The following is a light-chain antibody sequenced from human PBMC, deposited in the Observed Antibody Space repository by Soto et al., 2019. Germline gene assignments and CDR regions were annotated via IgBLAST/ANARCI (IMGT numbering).Light chain of an antibody. V-gene: IGKV3-15*01. CDR1: QNVGSN. CDR3: QQYNNWPRT. CDR2: GAS. Sequence: LLTQSPATLSVSPGERATLSCRASQNVGSNLDWYQHKPGQAPRLLSSGASTRATGVPARFSGSGYETEFALTINSMQYEDFAVYYCQQYNNWPRTFGHGTKVDIK. J-gene: IGKJ1*01.